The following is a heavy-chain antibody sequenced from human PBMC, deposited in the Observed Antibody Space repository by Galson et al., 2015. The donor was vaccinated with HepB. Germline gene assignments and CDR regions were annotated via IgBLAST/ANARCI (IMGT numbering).Heavy chain of an antibody. CDR1: GFIFRHHA. CDR2: INGRGSTR. Sequence: SLRLSCAGSGFIFRHHAMAWIRQAPGKGLEWVSGINGRGSTRSYSDAVKGRFSISSDNSKDTVFLQMDNLRAEDTAVYYCVKEGSWFGGDWLDPWGQGALVTVS. CDR3: VKEGSWFGGDWLDP. D-gene: IGHD3-16*01. J-gene: IGHJ5*02. V-gene: IGHV3-23*01.